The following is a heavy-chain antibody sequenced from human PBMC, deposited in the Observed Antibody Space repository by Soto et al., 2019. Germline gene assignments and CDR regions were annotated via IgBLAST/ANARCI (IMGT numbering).Heavy chain of an antibody. J-gene: IGHJ6*02. CDR1: GYTFTGYY. CDR3: ARDRATVTTLYYYYGMDV. V-gene: IGHV1-2*02. CDR2: INPNSGGT. Sequence: QVQLVQSGAEVKKPGASVKVSCKASGYTFTGYYMHWVRQAPGQGLEWMGWINPNSGGTNYAQKFQGRVTMTRDTSISTASMELSRLRSDDTAVYYCARDRATVTTLYYYYGMDVWGQGTTVTVSS. D-gene: IGHD4-4*01.